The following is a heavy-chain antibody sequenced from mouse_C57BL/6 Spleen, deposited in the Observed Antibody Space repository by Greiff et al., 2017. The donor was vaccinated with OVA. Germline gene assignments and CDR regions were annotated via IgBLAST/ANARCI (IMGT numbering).Heavy chain of an antibody. CDR2: ISYDGSN. Sequence: EVKLMESGPGLVKPSQSLSLTCSVTGYSITSGYYWNWIRQFPGNKLEWMGYISYDGSNNYNPSLKNRISITRDTSKNQFFLKLNSVTTEDTATYYCAREDTTVVADAWFAYWGQGTLVTVSA. D-gene: IGHD1-1*01. J-gene: IGHJ3*01. V-gene: IGHV3-6*01. CDR1: GYSITSGYY. CDR3: AREDTTVVADAWFAY.